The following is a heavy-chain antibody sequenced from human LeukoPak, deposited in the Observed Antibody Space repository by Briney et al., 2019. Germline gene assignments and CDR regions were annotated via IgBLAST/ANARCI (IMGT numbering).Heavy chain of an antibody. V-gene: IGHV4-34*01. CDR1: GGSFSGYY. J-gene: IGHJ3*02. CDR3: ASTSHNWNRYDAFDI. D-gene: IGHD1-20*01. CDR2: INHSGST. Sequence: SETLSLTCAVYGGSFSGYYWSWIRQPPGKGLEWIGEINHSGSTNYNPSLKSRVTISVDTSKNQFSLKLSSVTAADTAVYYCASTSHNWNRYDAFDIWGQGTMVTVSS.